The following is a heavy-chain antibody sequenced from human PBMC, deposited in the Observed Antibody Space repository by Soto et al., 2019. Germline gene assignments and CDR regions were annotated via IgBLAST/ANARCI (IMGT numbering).Heavy chain of an antibody. J-gene: IGHJ5*02. CDR1: GFSFSNHH. CDR2: ISISSDYK. Sequence: QLVELGGGLVQPGGSLRLSCVASGFSFSNHHMNWIRQAPGKGLEWVSYISISSDYKHFADSVRGRFTVSRDNARNSLYLQMNSLRDEDTAVYYCARDIWEYGSNWFDPWGQGTLVTVSS. V-gene: IGHV3-48*02. D-gene: IGHD3-10*01. CDR3: ARDIWEYGSNWFDP.